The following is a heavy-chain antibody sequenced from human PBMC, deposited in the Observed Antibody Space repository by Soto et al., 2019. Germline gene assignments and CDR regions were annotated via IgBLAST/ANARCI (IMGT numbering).Heavy chain of an antibody. CDR1: GFTVSSNY. CDR2: IYSGGST. D-gene: IGHD1-7*01. CDR3: ARDWELGAYYYYKDV. J-gene: IGHJ6*03. V-gene: IGHV3-53*01. Sequence: GGSLRLSCVASGFTVSSNYMSWVRQAPGKGLEWVSVIYSGGSTYYADSVKGRFTISRDNSKNTLYLQMNSLRAEDTAVYCCARDWELGAYYYYKDVWGKGTTVTVS.